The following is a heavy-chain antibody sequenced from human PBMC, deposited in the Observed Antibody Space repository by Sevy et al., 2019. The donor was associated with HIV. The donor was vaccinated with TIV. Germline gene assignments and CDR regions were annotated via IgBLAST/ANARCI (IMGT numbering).Heavy chain of an antibody. D-gene: IGHD1-26*01. CDR3: ARGPAGIVEXAXXDX. CDR1: AGSSSSYY. Sequence: SETLSLTCSVSAGSSSSYYWSWIRQPAGKGLEWIGRLYTSGSTKYNPSLKSRVTMSVDTSKAQFSLKLRSVSAADTAVYYCARGPAGIVEXAXXDXXXXGIPVTVSS. CDR2: LYTSGST. J-gene: IGHJ4*02. V-gene: IGHV4-4*07.